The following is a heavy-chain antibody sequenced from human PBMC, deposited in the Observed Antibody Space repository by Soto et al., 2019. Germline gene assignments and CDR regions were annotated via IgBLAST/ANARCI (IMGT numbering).Heavy chain of an antibody. V-gene: IGHV3-74*01. J-gene: IGHJ6*02. CDR1: GFNFSRFW. Sequence: PGGSLRLSCTASGFNFSRFWTHWVRQVPGRGLVWVSHINSDGSRTSYADSVKGRFTISRDNAKNTLYLQKNSLRAEDTAVYYCARDLSSCSSARCYSFYYGVDVWGQGTTVTVSS. CDR2: INSDGSRT. CDR3: ARDLSSCSSARCYSFYYGVDV. D-gene: IGHD2-2*01.